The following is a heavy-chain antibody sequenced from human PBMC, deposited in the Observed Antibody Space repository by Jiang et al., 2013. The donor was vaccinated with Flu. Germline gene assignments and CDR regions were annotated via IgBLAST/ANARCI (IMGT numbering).Heavy chain of an antibody. CDR3: ARHGRHCTRGSCYFDELDY. V-gene: IGHV5-51*01. J-gene: IGHJ4*02. D-gene: IGHD2-15*01. CDR1: GYTFIDYW. Sequence: VQLVESGAEVKESGESLKISCKVSGYTFIDYWIGWVRQTPGKGLEWMGIIYPGDSETKYSPSFRGQVTISADRSISTAFLQWSTLKTSDTATYYCARHGRHCTRGSCYFDELDYWGQGTLVTVSS. CDR2: IYPGDSET.